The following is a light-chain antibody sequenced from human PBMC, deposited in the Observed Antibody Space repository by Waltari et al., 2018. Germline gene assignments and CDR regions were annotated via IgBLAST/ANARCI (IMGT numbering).Light chain of an antibody. CDR2: YAS. CDR3: QHYHSYPLT. J-gene: IGKJ4*01. CDR1: QAIDND. V-gene: IGKV1-16*01. Sequence: DIQMTQSPSSLSASVGYTITITCRASQAIDNDLAWYQQKSGTAPRPLIYYASNLQTGVPSRFGGSGSGTDFTLTIRSLQPDDCATYYCQHYHSYPLTFGGGTKVEIK.